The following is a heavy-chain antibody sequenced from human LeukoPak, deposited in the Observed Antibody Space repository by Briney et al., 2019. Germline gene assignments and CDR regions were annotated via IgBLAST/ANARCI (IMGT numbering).Heavy chain of an antibody. V-gene: IGHV3-11*01. D-gene: IGHD6-13*01. CDR1: GFTFSDYY. Sequence: GGSLRLSCAASGFTFSDYYMSWIRQAPGKGLEWVSYISSSGSTIYYADSVKGRFTISRDNAKNSLYLQMNSLRAEDTAVYYCASARPAAGKYGMDVWGQGTLVTVSS. CDR3: ASARPAAGKYGMDV. J-gene: IGHJ6*02. CDR2: ISSSGSTI.